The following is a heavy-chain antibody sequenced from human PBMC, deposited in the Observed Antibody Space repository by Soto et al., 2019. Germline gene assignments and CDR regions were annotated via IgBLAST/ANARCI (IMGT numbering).Heavy chain of an antibody. CDR3: ASRDPGTSVDY. CDR2: IYRTGST. D-gene: IGHD1-7*01. J-gene: IGHJ4*02. Sequence: SETLSLTCAASGGSFTSNNWWTWVRQPPGQGLEWIGEIYRTGSTNYNPSLKSRVTISLDKSENQFSLKVTSLTAADTAVYYCASRDPGTSVDYWGQVTLVTVSS. V-gene: IGHV4-4*02. CDR1: GGSFTSNNW.